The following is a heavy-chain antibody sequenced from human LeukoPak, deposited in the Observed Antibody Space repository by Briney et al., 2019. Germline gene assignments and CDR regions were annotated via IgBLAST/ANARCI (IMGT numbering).Heavy chain of an antibody. J-gene: IGHJ4*02. CDR3: WSAGGSSGYYFDY. D-gene: IGHD3-22*01. CDR1: GYTFTGYY. Sequence: GASVKVSCKASGYTFTGYYMHWVRQAPGQGLEWMGRINPNSGGTNYAQKFQGRVTMTRDTSTSTAYMELSRLRSDDTAVYYCWSAGGSSGYYFDYWGQGTLVTVSS. V-gene: IGHV1-2*06. CDR2: INPNSGGT.